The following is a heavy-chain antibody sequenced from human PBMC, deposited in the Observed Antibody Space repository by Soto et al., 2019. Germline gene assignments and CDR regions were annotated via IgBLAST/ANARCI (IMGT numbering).Heavy chain of an antibody. V-gene: IGHV4-59*01. CDR3: ARERRTKAFYYYMDV. CDR1: GGSISSYY. CDR2: IYHSGST. Sequence: SETLSLTCTVSGGSISSYYWSWIRQPPGKGLEWIGYIYHSGSTNYNPSLKSRVTISVDTSKNQFSLKLSSVTAADTAVYYCARERRTKAFYYYMDVWGKGTTVTVSS. J-gene: IGHJ6*03. D-gene: IGHD3-16*01.